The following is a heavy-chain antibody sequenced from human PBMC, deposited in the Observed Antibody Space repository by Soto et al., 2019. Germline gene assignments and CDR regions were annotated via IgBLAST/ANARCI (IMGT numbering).Heavy chain of an antibody. CDR3: ARKRTSVVTQAYFDV. Sequence: XATLSLPCTVTGDCISSRSYYGGCIREPPGKGLEWIGSIYYSGSTYNNPSLRSRVSMSIDTSKDQFSLKLKSVTAADTALYFCARKRTSVVTQAYFDVWGPGSLVTVSS. CDR2: IYYSGST. D-gene: IGHD2-21*02. V-gene: IGHV4-39*01. CDR1: GDCISSRSYY. J-gene: IGHJ4*02.